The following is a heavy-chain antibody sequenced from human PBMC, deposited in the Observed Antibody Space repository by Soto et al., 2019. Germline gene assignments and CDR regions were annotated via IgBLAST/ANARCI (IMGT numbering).Heavy chain of an antibody. CDR2: ISGSGGST. D-gene: IGHD1-1*01. CDR3: AKALSPLVQLEPPGAFDI. J-gene: IGHJ3*02. Sequence: EVQLLESGGGLVQPGGSLRLSCAASGFTFSSYAMSWVRQAPGKGLEWVSAISGSGGSTYYADSVKGRFTISRDNXKXTXXLQMNSLRAEDTAVYYCAKALSPLVQLEPPGAFDIWGQGTMVTVSS. V-gene: IGHV3-23*01. CDR1: GFTFSSYA.